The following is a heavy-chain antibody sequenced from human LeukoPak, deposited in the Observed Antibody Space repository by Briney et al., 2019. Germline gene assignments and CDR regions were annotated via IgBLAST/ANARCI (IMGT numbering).Heavy chain of an antibody. CDR2: IKQDGSEK. V-gene: IGHV3-7*01. D-gene: IGHD3-22*01. Sequence: GGSLRLSCAASGFTFSSYWMSWVRQAPGKGLEWVANIKQDGSEKYYVDSVKGRFTISRDNAKNSLYLQMNSLRAEDTAVYYCARDPALMGYYDSSGYAEAFDIWGQGTMVTVSS. CDR3: ARDPALMGYYDSSGYAEAFDI. CDR1: GFTFSSYW. J-gene: IGHJ3*02.